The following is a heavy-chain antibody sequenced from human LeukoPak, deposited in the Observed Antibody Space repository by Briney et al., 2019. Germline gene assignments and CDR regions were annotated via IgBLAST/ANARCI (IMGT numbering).Heavy chain of an antibody. D-gene: IGHD3-10*01. CDR2: ISGSGGST. V-gene: IGHV3-23*01. CDR1: GFTFSSYA. Sequence: GGSLRLSCEASGFTFSSYAMSWVRQAPGKGLEWVSGISGSGGSTYYAASVKGRFTVSRDSSSNTLFLQMNSLRAEDTALYYCAKGGSYGYFYSYYMDVWGKGTAVTVSS. CDR3: AKGGSYGYFYSYYMDV. J-gene: IGHJ6*03.